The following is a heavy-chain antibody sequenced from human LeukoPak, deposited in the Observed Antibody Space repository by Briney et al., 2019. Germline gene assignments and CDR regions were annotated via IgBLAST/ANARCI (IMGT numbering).Heavy chain of an antibody. CDR1: GFTFITYG. CDR3: ARGYSGFGALDY. J-gene: IGHJ4*02. CDR2: IYSGGST. Sequence: GRSLRLSCAASGFTFITYGMHWFRQAPGKGLGWVSVIYSGGSTYYADSVKGRFTISRDNSKNTLYLQMNSLRAEDTAVYYCARGYSGFGALDYWGQGTLVTVSS. V-gene: IGHV3-NL1*01. D-gene: IGHD5-12*01.